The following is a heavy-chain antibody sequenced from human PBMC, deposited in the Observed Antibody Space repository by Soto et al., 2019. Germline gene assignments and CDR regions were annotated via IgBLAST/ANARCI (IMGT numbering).Heavy chain of an antibody. V-gene: IGHV3-23*01. D-gene: IGHD5-12*01. CDR1: GFTFSSYG. CDR2: ISGSGGST. CDR3: AKDQGYDVSPPWFDT. Sequence: GGALRLSCAASGFTFSSYGMHWVRQAPGKGLEWVSAISGSGGSTYYEDYVKGRFTISRDNSKKTLYLQMNSLRAEDTAVYYCAKDQGYDVSPPWFDTWGQGTMVTVSS. J-gene: IGHJ5*02.